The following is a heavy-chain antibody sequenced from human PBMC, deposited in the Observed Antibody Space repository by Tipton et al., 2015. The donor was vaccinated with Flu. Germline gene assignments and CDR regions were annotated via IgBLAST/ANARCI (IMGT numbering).Heavy chain of an antibody. J-gene: IGHJ4*02. CDR2: VSPKSGDT. D-gene: IGHD6-19*01. V-gene: IGHV1-8*01. CDR3: ARPGYSSGWYAGALDF. CDR1: GYTFNDYD. Sequence: VQLVQSGPEVKKPGASVKVSCKTSGYTFNDYDIIWVRQATGQGLEWVGRVSPKSGDTAYAQKFQGRVTINSDTSTSTVYLELRSLRSEDTAVYYCARPGYSSGWYAGALDFWGQGTLVTVSS.